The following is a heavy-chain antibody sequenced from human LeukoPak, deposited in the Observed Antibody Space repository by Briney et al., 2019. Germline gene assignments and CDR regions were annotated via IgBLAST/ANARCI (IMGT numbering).Heavy chain of an antibody. J-gene: IGHJ3*02. Sequence: PSETLSLTCTVSGGSISSGGYYWSWIRQHPGKGLEWIGYIYDSGSTYYNPSLKSRVTISVDTSKNQFSLKLSSVTAADTAVYYRARVIAAAAFDIWGQGTMVTVSS. CDR3: ARVIAAAAFDI. V-gene: IGHV4-31*03. CDR2: IYDSGST. D-gene: IGHD6-13*01. CDR1: GGSISSGGYY.